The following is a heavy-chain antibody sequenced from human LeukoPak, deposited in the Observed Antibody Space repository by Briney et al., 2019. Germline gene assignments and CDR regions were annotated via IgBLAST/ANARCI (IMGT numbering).Heavy chain of an antibody. J-gene: IGHJ3*02. CDR3: ARRSPTYSSSSFGDAFDI. CDR1: GGSISSYY. D-gene: IGHD6-6*01. V-gene: IGHV4-59*01. CDR2: IYYSGST. Sequence: SETLSLTCTVSGGSISSYYWSWIRQPPGKGLEWIGYIYYSGSTNYNPSLKSRVTISADTSKNQFSLKLSSVTAADTAVYYCARRSPTYSSSSFGDAFDIWGQGTMVTVSS.